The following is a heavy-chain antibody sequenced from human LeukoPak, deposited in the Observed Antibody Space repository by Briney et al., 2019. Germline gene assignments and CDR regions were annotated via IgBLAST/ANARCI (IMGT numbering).Heavy chain of an antibody. CDR1: GYTFTSYG. D-gene: IGHD6-13*01. CDR2: ISAYNGNT. CDR3: ARDSRQLVRGRDFAY. Sequence: GASVKVSCKASGYTFTSYGISWVRQAPGQGLEWMGWISAYNGNTNYAQKLQGRVTMTTDTSTSTAYMELRSLRSDDTAVYYCARDSRQLVRGRDFAYWGQGTLVTVSS. J-gene: IGHJ4*02. V-gene: IGHV1-18*01.